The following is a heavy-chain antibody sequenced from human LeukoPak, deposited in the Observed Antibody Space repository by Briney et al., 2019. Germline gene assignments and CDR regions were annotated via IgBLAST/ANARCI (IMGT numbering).Heavy chain of an antibody. V-gene: IGHV3-30*02. J-gene: IGHJ6*04. CDR2: IRYDGSNT. CDR1: GFTFSRYN. Sequence: TGGSLRLSCAASGFTFSRYNMHWVRQAPGKGLEWVAFIRYDGSNTYYADSVKGRFTISRDNSKNTLYLQMNSLRAEDTAVYYCANVWGVVVAARFWGKGTTVTISS. D-gene: IGHD2-15*01. CDR3: ANVWGVVVAARF.